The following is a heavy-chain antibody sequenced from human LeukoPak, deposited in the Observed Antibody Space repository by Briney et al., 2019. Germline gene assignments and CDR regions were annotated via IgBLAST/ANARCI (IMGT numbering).Heavy chain of an antibody. CDR2: ISGSGAST. J-gene: IGHJ5*02. Sequence: GGSLRLSCAASGFTFSSYAMTWVRLAPGKGLEWVSAISGSGASTYYADSVKGRFTISRDNSKNTLYLQMNSLRAEDTAVYYCAKDKWSSGWYGWFDPWGPGTLVTVSS. CDR1: GFTFSSYA. V-gene: IGHV3-23*01. D-gene: IGHD6-19*01. CDR3: AKDKWSSGWYGWFDP.